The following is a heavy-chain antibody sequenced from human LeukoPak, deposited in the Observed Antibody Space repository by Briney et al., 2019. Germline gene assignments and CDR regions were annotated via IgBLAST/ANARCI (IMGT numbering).Heavy chain of an antibody. CDR3: AKGATGGSYYFDY. D-gene: IGHD1-26*01. CDR2: ISGSGGSA. V-gene: IGHV3-23*01. Sequence: GGSLRLSCAASGFTFSSYAMNWVRQAPGKGLEWVSGISGSGGSAYYADSLKGRFTISRDNSRNTLYLQMNSLRADDTAVYYCAKGATGGSYYFDYWGQGTLVTVSS. CDR1: GFTFSSYA. J-gene: IGHJ4*02.